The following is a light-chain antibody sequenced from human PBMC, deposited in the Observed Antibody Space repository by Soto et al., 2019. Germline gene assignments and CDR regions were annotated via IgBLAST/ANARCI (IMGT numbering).Light chain of an antibody. J-gene: IGKJ4*01. CDR1: QSVRSN. CDR2: GTS. Sequence: EIVITQSPATLSVSPGERCTLSCRASQSVRSNLAWYQQRPGQDPRILIYGTSTRATGIPDRFSGGGSGTDFTLTISRLEPEDFAVYYCQQFSSYPLTVGGGTQVDIK. V-gene: IGKV3D-15*01. CDR3: QQFSSYPLT.